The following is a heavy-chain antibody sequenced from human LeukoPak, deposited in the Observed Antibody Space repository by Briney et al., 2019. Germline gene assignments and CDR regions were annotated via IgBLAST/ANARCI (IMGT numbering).Heavy chain of an antibody. J-gene: IGHJ4*02. CDR1: GFTFNSYA. V-gene: IGHV3-30*04. D-gene: IGHD1-26*01. Sequence: PGGSLRLSCAASGFTFNSYAMHWVRQAPGKGLECVAVISYDGSNKYYADSVKGRFTISRDNSKNTLYLQMNSLRAEDTAVYYCAVVGATDYFDYWGQGTLVTVSS. CDR2: ISYDGSNK. CDR3: AVVGATDYFDY.